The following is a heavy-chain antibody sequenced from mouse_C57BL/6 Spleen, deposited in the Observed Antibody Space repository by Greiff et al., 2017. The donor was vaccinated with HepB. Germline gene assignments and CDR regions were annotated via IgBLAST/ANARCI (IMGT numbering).Heavy chain of an antibody. J-gene: IGHJ1*03. CDR2: IHPNSGST. D-gene: IGHD2-12*01. Sequence: VQLQQSGAELVKPGASVKLSCKASGYTFTSYWMHWVKQRPGQGLEWIGMIHPNSGSTNYNEKFKSKATLTVDKSSSTAYMQLSSLTSEDSAVYYCARRPPYAWYFDVWGTGTTGTVSS. V-gene: IGHV1-64*01. CDR1: GYTFTSYW. CDR3: ARRPPYAWYFDV.